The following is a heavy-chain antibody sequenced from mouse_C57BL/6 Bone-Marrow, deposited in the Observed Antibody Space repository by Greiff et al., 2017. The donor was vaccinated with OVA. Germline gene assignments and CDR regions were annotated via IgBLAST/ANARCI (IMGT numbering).Heavy chain of an antibody. CDR3: ARSLFSRGY. V-gene: IGHV1-69*01. D-gene: IGHD6-1*01. CDR1: GYTFTSYW. Sequence: QVQLQQPGAELVMPGASVKLSCKASGYTFTSYWMHWVKQRPGQGLEWIREIDPSDSYTNYNQKFKGKSTLTVDKSSSTAYMQLSSLTSEDSAVYYCARSLFSRGYWGQGTTLTVSS. J-gene: IGHJ2*01. CDR2: IDPSDSYT.